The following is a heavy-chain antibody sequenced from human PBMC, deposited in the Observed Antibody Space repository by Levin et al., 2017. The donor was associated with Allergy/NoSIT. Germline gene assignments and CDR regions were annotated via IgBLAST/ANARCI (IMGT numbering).Heavy chain of an antibody. J-gene: IGHJ4*02. CDR3: ARSGIWGSWTAETDY. CDR1: GGSFSGYY. Sequence: PGGSLRLSCAVYGGSFSGYYWSWIRQPPGKGLEWIGEINHSGSTNYNPSLKSRVTISVDTSKNQFSLKLSSVTAADTAVYYCARSGIWGSWTAETDYWGQGTLVTVSS. CDR2: INHSGST. D-gene: IGHD3-16*01. V-gene: IGHV4-34*01.